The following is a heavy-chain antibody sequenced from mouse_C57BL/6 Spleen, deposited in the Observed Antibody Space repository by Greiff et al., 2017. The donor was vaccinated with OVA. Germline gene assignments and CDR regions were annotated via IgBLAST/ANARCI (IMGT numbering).Heavy chain of an antibody. CDR3: ARSIRHYGSSYGYYFDY. V-gene: IGHV1-52*01. Sequence: QVHVKQPGAELVRPGSSVKLSCKASGYTFTSYWMHWVKQRPIQGLEWIGNIDPSDSETHYNQKFKDKATLTVDKSSSTAYMQLSSLTSEDSAVYYCARSIRHYGSSYGYYFDYGGQGTTLTVSS. D-gene: IGHD1-1*01. CDR2: IDPSDSET. CDR1: GYTFTSYW. J-gene: IGHJ2*01.